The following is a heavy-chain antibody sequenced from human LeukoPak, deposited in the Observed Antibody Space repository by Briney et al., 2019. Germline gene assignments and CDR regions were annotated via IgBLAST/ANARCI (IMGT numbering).Heavy chain of an antibody. D-gene: IGHD1-26*01. CDR1: GGSFSGYY. Sequence: SETLSLTCAVYGGSFSGYYWSWIRQPPGKGLEWIGEINHSGSTNYNPSLKSRVAISVDTSKNQFSLKLSSVTAADTAVYYCARGLVGATPPDAFDIWGQGTMVTVSS. J-gene: IGHJ3*02. CDR3: ARGLVGATPPDAFDI. V-gene: IGHV4-34*01. CDR2: INHSGST.